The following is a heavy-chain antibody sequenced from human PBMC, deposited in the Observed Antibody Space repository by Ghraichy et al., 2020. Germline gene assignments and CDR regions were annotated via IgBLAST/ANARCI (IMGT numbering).Heavy chain of an antibody. V-gene: IGHV3-23*01. CDR2: ISGSGGST. D-gene: IGHD7-27*01. J-gene: IGHJ4*02. CDR1: GFTFSSYA. CDR3: AKVKNWVYYFDY. Sequence: GESLNISCAASGFTFSSYAMSWVRQAPGKGLEWVSAISGSGGSTYYADSVKGRFTISRDNSKNTLYLQMNSLRAEDTAVYYCAKVKNWVYYFDYWGQGTLVTVSS.